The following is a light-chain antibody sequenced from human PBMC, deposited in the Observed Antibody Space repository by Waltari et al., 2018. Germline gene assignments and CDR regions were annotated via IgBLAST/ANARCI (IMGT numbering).Light chain of an antibody. J-gene: IGLJ2*01. CDR2: EVS. CDR1: RNDVCSYTY. Sequence: QSALTPPPSASRSPGQSVTISSTGTRNDVCSYTYFSWYQQHPGKAPKPMISEVSKRPSGVPDRFSGSKSGNTASLTVSGLQSEDEADYYCSSYGGSNTVVFGGGTKLTVL. CDR3: SSYGGSNTVV. V-gene: IGLV2-8*01.